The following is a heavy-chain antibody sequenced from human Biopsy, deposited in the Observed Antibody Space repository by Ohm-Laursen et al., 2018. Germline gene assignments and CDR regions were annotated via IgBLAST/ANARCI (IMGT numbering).Heavy chain of an antibody. V-gene: IGHV3-30*18. CDR1: GFTPSNYG. Sequence: SLRLSCAASGFTPSNYGMHWVRQAPGRALEWLAAVSSDGKNKHYADSVQGRFTISRDNSKNTVDLQMNSLRAEDTAVYYCAKGLYSGSYYYDSWGQGTLVTVSS. CDR3: AKGLYSGSYYYDS. J-gene: IGHJ4*02. CDR2: VSSDGKNK. D-gene: IGHD1-26*01.